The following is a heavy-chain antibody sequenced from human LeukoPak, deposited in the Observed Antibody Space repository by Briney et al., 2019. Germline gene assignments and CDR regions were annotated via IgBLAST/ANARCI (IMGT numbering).Heavy chain of an antibody. Sequence: AGGSLRLSCVASGFTVSNSYMSWVRQAPGKGLEWVSVIYSGGSTYNADSVKGRFTISRDNSKNTLYLQMNSLRAEDTAVYYCARGPYCSGGSCYYAFDIWGQGTMVTVSS. J-gene: IGHJ3*02. CDR1: GFTVSNSY. V-gene: IGHV3-53*01. CDR3: ARGPYCSGGSCYYAFDI. D-gene: IGHD2-15*01. CDR2: IYSGGST.